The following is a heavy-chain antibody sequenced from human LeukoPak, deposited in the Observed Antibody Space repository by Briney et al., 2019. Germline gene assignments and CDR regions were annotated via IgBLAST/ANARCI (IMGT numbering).Heavy chain of an antibody. CDR2: ISGSGGSK. D-gene: IGHD3-16*01. CDR3: ARDPGGIRYDY. CDR1: GFTFSSYG. Sequence: PGGTLRLSCAASGFTFSSYGMSWVRQAPGKGLEWVSAISGSGGSKYYADSVKGRFTISRDNSKNTLYLQVNSLRAEDTAVYYCARDPGGIRYDYWGQGTLVTVSS. V-gene: IGHV3-23*01. J-gene: IGHJ4*02.